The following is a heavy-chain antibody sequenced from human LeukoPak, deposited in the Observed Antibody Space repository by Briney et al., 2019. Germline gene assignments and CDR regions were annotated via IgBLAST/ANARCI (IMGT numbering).Heavy chain of an antibody. D-gene: IGHD2-2*01. CDR1: GFAFSNYG. V-gene: IGHV3-30*02. CDR2: VWYDGSKK. J-gene: IGHJ4*02. CDR3: AKDQSSFCSRSSCYALHY. Sequence: GGSLRLSCAASGFAFSNYGMQWVRQAPGKGLEWVAVVWYDGSKKYYADSVKGRFTISRDNSINTLYLQIGSLRPEDTALYYCAKDQSSFCSRSSCYALHYWGQGTLVAVSS.